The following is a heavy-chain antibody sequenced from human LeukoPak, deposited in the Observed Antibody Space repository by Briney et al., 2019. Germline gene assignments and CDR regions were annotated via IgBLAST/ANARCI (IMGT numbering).Heavy chain of an antibody. CDR2: ISYDGSNN. CDR1: GFTVSSNY. CDR3: AKAYSSSWSPYFDY. Sequence: RGGSLRLSCAASGFTVSSNYMSWVRQAPGKGLEWVAVISYDGSNNYYADSVKGRFTISRDNSKNTLYLQMNSLRPEDTALYYCAKAYSSSWSPYFDYWGQGTLVTVSS. V-gene: IGHV3-30*18. J-gene: IGHJ4*02. D-gene: IGHD6-13*01.